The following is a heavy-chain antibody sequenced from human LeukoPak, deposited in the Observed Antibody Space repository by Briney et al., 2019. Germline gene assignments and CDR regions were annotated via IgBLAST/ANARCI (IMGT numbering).Heavy chain of an antibody. D-gene: IGHD2-2*01. CDR2: ISAYNGNT. V-gene: IGHV1-18*01. CDR3: ARVPAATVYYYYYMDV. CDR1: GYTFTSYG. J-gene: IGHJ6*03. Sequence: ASVKVSCKASGYTFTSYGISWVRQAPGQGLEWMGWISAYNGNTNYAQKLQGRVTMTTGTSTSTAYMELRSLRSDDTAVYYCARVPAATVYYYYYMDVWGKGTTVTVSS.